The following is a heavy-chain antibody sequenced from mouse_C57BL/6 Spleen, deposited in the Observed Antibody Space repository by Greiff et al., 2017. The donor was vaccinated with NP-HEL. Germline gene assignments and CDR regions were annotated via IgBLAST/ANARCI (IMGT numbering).Heavy chain of an antibody. CDR1: GYTFTDYE. CDR3: TRVSYDYDPAWFAY. CDR2: IDPETGGT. V-gene: IGHV1-15*01. D-gene: IGHD2-4*01. Sequence: VQLQQSGAELVRPGASVTLSCKASGYTFTDYEMHWVKQTPVHGLEWIGAIDPETGGTAYNQKFKGKATLTADKSSSTAYMELRSLTSEDSAVYYFTRVSYDYDPAWFAYLGQGTLVTVSA. J-gene: IGHJ3*01.